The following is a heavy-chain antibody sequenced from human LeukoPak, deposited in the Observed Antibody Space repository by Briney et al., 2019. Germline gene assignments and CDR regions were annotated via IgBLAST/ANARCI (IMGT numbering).Heavy chain of an antibody. D-gene: IGHD1-7*01. J-gene: IGHJ6*02. CDR3: TTDEDWNYARKDV. CDR2: TVSEIDGGTT. V-gene: IGHV3-15*04. Sequence: GGSLRLSCAASGFTFNYAWMSWVRKVPGKGLEWVGQTVSEIDGGTTDYATPVKGRFTISRDDSKSTLYLQMNSLKIEDTAVYYCTTDEDWNYARKDVWGQGATVIVSS. CDR1: GFTFNYAW.